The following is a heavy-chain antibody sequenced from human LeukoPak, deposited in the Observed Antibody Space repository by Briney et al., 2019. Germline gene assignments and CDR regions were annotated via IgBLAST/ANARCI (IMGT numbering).Heavy chain of an antibody. CDR3: ARDRFEYSSSAGSVSGY. CDR2: IGAYNGNT. V-gene: IGHV1-18*01. Sequence: ASVKVSCKASGYTFTSYGISWVRQAPGQGLEWMGWIGAYNGNTNYAQKLQGRVTITTDTSTSTAYMELRSLRSDDTAVYYCARDRFEYSSSAGSVSGYWGQGTLATVSS. J-gene: IGHJ4*02. CDR1: GYTFTSYG. D-gene: IGHD6-6*01.